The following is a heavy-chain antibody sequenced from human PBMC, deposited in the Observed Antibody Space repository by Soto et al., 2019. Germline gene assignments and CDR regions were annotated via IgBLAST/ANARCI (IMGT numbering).Heavy chain of an antibody. CDR1: GFIFSNFA. CDR3: VTAFPQRTPGD. Sequence: QVQLVESGGGVVQPGRSLRLSCAASGFIFSNFAMHWVRQAPGQGLEWVAIIWHDGSNKFYADSVKGRFTISRDDSKTSLYLQMNSLRAEDTDMYYCVTAFPQRTPGDWGHGTLVTVSS. V-gene: IGHV3-33*01. CDR2: IWHDGSNK. D-gene: IGHD3-10*01. J-gene: IGHJ4*01.